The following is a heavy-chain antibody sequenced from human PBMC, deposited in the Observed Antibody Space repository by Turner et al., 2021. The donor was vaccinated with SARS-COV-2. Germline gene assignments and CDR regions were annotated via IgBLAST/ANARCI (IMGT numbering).Heavy chain of an antibody. CDR3: STGYQLRVNWFDP. V-gene: IGHV1-24*01. CDR2: FDPEDGET. Sequence: QVQLVQSGAEVKKPGASVKVSCKISGYTLTELSMYWVRQAPGKGLEWMGGFDPEDGETIYEQNFQGRITMTEDTSTDTAYRELSSLRSEDTAVYFCSTGYQLRVNWFDPWGQGTLVTVSS. D-gene: IGHD2-2*01. CDR1: GYTLTELS. J-gene: IGHJ5*02.